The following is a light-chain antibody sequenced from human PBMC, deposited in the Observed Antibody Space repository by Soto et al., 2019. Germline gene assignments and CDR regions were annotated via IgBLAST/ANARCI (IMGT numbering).Light chain of an antibody. V-gene: IGKV3-15*01. Sequence: ERVMTQSPATLSVSPGERVTLSCRASQGVATTLAWYRQQPGQAPRLLIYDAYIRASGVPARFSGRGSGTEFTLTISSLQSEDFAVYFCQHYKTWPLAFGGGTKVDI. CDR2: DAY. J-gene: IGKJ4*01. CDR1: QGVATT. CDR3: QHYKTWPLA.